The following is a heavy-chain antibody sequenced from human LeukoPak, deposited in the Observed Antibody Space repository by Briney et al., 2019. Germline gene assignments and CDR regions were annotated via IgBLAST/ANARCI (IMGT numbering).Heavy chain of an antibody. J-gene: IGHJ5*02. D-gene: IGHD3-3*01. CDR2: ISYDGSNK. V-gene: IGHV3-30-3*01. CDR1: GFTFRSHA. Sequence: PGTSLRLSCATSGFTFRSHAMHWVRQSPGKGLEWVAVISYDGSNKYYADSVKGRFTISRDNSKNTLYLQMNSLRAEDTAVYYCARGIPRITIFGVALLPWGQGTLVTVSS. CDR3: ARGIPRITIFGVALLP.